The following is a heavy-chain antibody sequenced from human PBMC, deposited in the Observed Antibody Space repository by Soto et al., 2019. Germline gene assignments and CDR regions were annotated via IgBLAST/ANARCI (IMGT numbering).Heavy chain of an antibody. CDR3: ARKGVTYSNYGMDV. J-gene: IGHJ6*02. CDR1: GGSISSSSYY. V-gene: IGHV4-39*01. CDR2: IYYSGST. Sequence: SETLSLTCTVSGGSISSSSYYWGWIRQPPGKGLEWIGSIYYSGSTYYNPSLKSRVTISVDTSKNQFSLKLSSVTAADTAVYYCARKGVTYSNYGMDVWGQGTTVTVS. D-gene: IGHD4-4*01.